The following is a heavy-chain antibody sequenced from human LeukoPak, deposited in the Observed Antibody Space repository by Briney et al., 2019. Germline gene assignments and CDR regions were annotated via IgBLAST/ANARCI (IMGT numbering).Heavy chain of an antibody. CDR3: LRDLNWSLDQ. CDR1: GFTFSSYA. J-gene: IGHJ4*02. CDR2: IAYDGSNK. Sequence: HPGGSLRLSCAASGFTFSSYAMHWVRQAPGKGLEWVAVIAYDGSNKYYADSVKGRFTISRDNSKNTLYLQMNSLRAEDTAVYYCLRDLNWSLDQWGQGTLVTVSS. V-gene: IGHV3-30-3*01. D-gene: IGHD1-20*01.